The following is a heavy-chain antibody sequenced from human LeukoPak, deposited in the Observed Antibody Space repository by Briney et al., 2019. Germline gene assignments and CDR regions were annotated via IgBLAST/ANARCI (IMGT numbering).Heavy chain of an antibody. CDR1: GFTVSSNY. V-gene: IGHV3-53*01. CDR3: ARDRGERWQQFYEAFDI. J-gene: IGHJ3*02. CDR2: IYSGGTT. D-gene: IGHD5-24*01. Sequence: PGGSLRLSCAASGFTVSSNYMSWVRQAPGKGLERVSVIYSGGTTYYADSVKGRFTISRDNSKNTLYLLMNSLRAEDTAVYYCARDRGERWQQFYEAFDIWGQGTMVTVSS.